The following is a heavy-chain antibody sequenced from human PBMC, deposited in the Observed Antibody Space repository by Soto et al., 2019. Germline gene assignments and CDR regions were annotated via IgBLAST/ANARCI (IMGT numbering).Heavy chain of an antibody. CDR2: TYYRSKWYY. Sequence: PSQTLSLTCAISGDSVSSDSGVWIWIRQSPSRGLEWLGRTYYRSKWYYEYAVSVRGRITINPDTSKNQYSLQLNSVTPEDAAVYFCARGEQYSGRSFDYWGQGTLVTVSS. J-gene: IGHJ4*01. V-gene: IGHV6-1*01. CDR1: GDSVSSDSGV. CDR3: ARGEQYSGRSFDY. D-gene: IGHD1-26*01.